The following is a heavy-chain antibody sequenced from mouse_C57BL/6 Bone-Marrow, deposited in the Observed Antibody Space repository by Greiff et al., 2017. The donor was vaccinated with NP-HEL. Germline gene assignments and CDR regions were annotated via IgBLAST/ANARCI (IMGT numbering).Heavy chain of an antibody. CDR2: ISNGGGST. V-gene: IGHV5-12*01. CDR3: ASRGYYAMDY. Sequence: EVQLQESGGGLVQPGGSLKLSCAASGFTFSDYYMYWVRQTPEKRLEWVAYISNGGGSTYYPDTVKGRFTISRDNAKNTLYLQMSRLKSEDTAMYYCASRGYYAMDYWGQGTSVTVSS. CDR1: GFTFSDYY. J-gene: IGHJ4*01. D-gene: IGHD3-3*01.